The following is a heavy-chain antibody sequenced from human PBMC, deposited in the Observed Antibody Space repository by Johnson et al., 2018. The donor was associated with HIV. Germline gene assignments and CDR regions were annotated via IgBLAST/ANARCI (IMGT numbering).Heavy chain of an antibody. D-gene: IGHD3-10*01. CDR2: ISYDGSNK. V-gene: IGHV3-30*04. CDR3: ARDMGGVVKEARAFDI. Sequence: VQLVESGGGVVQPGRSLRLSCAASGFTFSSYAMHWVRQAPGKGLEWVAVISYDGSNKYYADSVKGRFTISRDNSKNTLYLQMNSRRADDTAGYYCARDMGGVVKEARAFDIWGQGTMVTVSS. CDR1: GFTFSSYA. J-gene: IGHJ3*02.